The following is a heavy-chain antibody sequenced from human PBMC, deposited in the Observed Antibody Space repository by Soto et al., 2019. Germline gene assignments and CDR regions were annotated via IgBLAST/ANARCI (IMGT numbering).Heavy chain of an antibody. CDR3: VKRRGAGGHFDY. Sequence: DVQLLESGGGLVQPEGSLRLSCAASGFTFSSYAMGWVRQGPGKGLEWVAVVSIGGSTHYADSVRGRFTISRDNSKNTLSLQMNSLTAEATAVYFCVKRRGAGGHFDYWCQGALVTVSS. J-gene: IGHJ4*02. CDR1: GFTFSSYA. CDR2: VSIGGST. V-gene: IGHV3-23*01. D-gene: IGHD2-15*01.